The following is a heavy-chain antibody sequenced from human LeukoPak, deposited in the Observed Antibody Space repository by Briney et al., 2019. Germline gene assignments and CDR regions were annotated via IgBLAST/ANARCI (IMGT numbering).Heavy chain of an antibody. J-gene: IGHJ6*02. CDR3: ARGYYYDSSGLYYYGMDV. Sequence: ASVKVSCKASGYTFTSHGISWVRQAPGQGLEWMAWISVYNGNTNYAQKSQGRVTMTTDTSTNTVYMELRSLRSDDTAVYYCARGYYYDSSGLYYYGMDVWGQGTTVTVSS. V-gene: IGHV1-18*01. CDR2: ISVYNGNT. D-gene: IGHD3-22*01. CDR1: GYTFTSHG.